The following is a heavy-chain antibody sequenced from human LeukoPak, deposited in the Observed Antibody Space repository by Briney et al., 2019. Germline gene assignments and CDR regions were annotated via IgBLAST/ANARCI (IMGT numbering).Heavy chain of an antibody. CDR3: ARVYCSGGSCYHPTIWYYYYYMDV. Sequence: PSETLSLTCTVSGGSISSSSYYWGWIRQPPGKGLEWIGSIYYSGSTYYNPSLKSRVTISVDTSKNQFSLKLSSVTAADTAVYYCARVYCSGGSCYHPTIWYYYYYMDVWGKGTTVTVSS. CDR1: GGSISSSSYY. CDR2: IYYSGST. V-gene: IGHV4-39*07. D-gene: IGHD2-15*01. J-gene: IGHJ6*03.